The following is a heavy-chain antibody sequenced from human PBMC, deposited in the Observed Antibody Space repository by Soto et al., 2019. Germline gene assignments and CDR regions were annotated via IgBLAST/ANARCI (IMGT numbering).Heavy chain of an antibody. CDR1: GFTFSSYW. Sequence: EVQLVESGGGLVQSGGSLRLSCAASGFTFSSYWMSWVRQGPGKGPEWVANIKQDGSEIYYVDSVKGRFTISRDNAKSSLYLQMTSLRAEDKAVYHCAKSISAIPGDSWGQGTLVTVSS. D-gene: IGHD2-2*01. J-gene: IGHJ4*02. CDR3: AKSISAIPGDS. CDR2: IKQDGSEI. V-gene: IGHV3-7*05.